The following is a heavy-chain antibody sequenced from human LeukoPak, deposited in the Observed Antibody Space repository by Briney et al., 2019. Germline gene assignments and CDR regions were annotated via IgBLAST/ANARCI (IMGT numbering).Heavy chain of an antibody. CDR3: AKDALISFRGAWSQSDF. D-gene: IGHD3-16*02. CDR2: ISGNGGST. Sequence: GGSLRLSCAASGFTFSSYAMSWVRQAPGKGLEWVSGISGNGGSTYYADSVKGRFTISRDNSKNTLYLQMNSLRADDTAVYYCAKDALISFRGAWSQSDFWGQGTLVTVSS. V-gene: IGHV3-23*01. CDR1: GFTFSSYA. J-gene: IGHJ4*02.